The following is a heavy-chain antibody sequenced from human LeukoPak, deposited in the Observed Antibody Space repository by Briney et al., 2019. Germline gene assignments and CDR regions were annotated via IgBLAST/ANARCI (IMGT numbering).Heavy chain of an antibody. CDR1: GFTFSSYA. J-gene: IGHJ3*02. V-gene: IGHV3-23*01. D-gene: IGHD1-26*01. Sequence: PGGSLRLSCAASGFTFSSYAMSWVRQAPGKGLEWVSAISGSGGSTYYADSVKGRFTISRDNSKNTLYLQMSSLRAEDAAVYYCAKDGGSYVEAFDIWGQGTMVTVSS. CDR2: ISGSGGST. CDR3: AKDGGSYVEAFDI.